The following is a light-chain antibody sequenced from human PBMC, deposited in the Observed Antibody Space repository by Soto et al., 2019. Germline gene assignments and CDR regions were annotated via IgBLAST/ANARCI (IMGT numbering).Light chain of an antibody. CDR3: LQYYNWPLT. CDR2: AAS. J-gene: IGKJ4*01. Sequence: ATPISLSPSSLSSLAGDTIPITSRASQGISNDLGWYQQKPGKAPKLLIYAASSRQSGVPSRFSGSGSGTDFTLTISSLQPEDFATYYCLQYYNWPLTFGEGTKVDI. V-gene: IGKV1-6*01. CDR1: QGISND.